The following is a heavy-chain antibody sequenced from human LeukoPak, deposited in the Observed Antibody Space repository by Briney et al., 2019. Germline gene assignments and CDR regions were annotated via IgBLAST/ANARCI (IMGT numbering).Heavy chain of an antibody. Sequence: GGSLRLSXAASGFTFSSYAMSWVRQAPGKGLEWVSAISGSGGSTYYADSVKGRFTISRDNSKNTLYLQMNSLRAEDTAVYYCAKGLGDYIDYFNYWGQGALVTVSS. D-gene: IGHD4-17*01. J-gene: IGHJ4*02. V-gene: IGHV3-23*01. CDR1: GFTFSSYA. CDR2: ISGSGGST. CDR3: AKGLGDYIDYFNY.